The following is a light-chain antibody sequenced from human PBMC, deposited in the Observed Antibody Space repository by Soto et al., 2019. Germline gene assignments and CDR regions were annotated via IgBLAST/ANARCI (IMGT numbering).Light chain of an antibody. CDR3: QQYDVTPPNT. Sequence: EIVLTQSPGTLSLSPGERATLFCRASQSVSSSYLAWYQQKPGQAPRLLIYGASSRATGIPDRFSGSGSGTDFTLTISRLEPEDFAFYYCQQYDVTPPNTFGGGTKVDIK. V-gene: IGKV3-20*01. J-gene: IGKJ4*01. CDR1: QSVSSSY. CDR2: GAS.